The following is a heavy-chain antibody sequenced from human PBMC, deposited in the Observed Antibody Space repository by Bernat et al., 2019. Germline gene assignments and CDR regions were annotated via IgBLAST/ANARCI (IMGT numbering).Heavy chain of an antibody. CDR1: GFTFSSYA. CDR2: ISGSGGST. V-gene: IGHV3-23*01. D-gene: IGHD6-6*01. J-gene: IGHJ3*02. CDR3: AKGYSSSSSNDAFDI. Sequence: EVQLLESGGGLVQPGGSLRLSCAASGFTFSSYAMSWVRQAPGKGLEWVSAISGSGGSTYYADSVKGRFTISRDNAKNTLYLQMNSLRVEDTAVYYCAKGYSSSSSNDAFDIWGQGTMVTVSS.